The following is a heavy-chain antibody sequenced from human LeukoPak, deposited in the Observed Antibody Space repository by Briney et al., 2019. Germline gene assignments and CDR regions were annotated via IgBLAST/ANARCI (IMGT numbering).Heavy chain of an antibody. CDR2: IYHSGST. CDR3: ARGRWAPGVEGYYFDY. Sequence: PSETLSLTCTVSGYSISSGYYWGWIRQPPGKGLEWIGSIYHSGSTYYIPSLKSRVTISVDTSKNQFSLKLSSVTAADTAVYYCARGRWAPGVEGYYFDYWGQGTLVTVSS. CDR1: GYSISSGYY. J-gene: IGHJ4*02. D-gene: IGHD4-23*01. V-gene: IGHV4-38-2*02.